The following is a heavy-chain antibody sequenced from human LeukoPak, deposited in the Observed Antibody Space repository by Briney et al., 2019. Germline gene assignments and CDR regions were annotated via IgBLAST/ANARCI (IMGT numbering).Heavy chain of an antibody. CDR1: GGSISSGGYY. J-gene: IGHJ6*03. CDR2: IYYSGST. D-gene: IGHD5-24*01. Sequence: SETLSLTCTVSGGSISSGGYYWSWIRQHPGKGLEWIGYIYYSGSTYYNPSLKSRVTISVDTSKNQFSLKLSSVTAADMAVYYCAREALDGYMDVWGKGTTVTVSS. V-gene: IGHV4-31*03. CDR3: AREALDGYMDV.